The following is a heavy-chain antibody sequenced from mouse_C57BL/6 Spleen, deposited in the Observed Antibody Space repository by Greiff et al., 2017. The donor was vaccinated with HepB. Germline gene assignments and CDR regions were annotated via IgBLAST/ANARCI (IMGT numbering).Heavy chain of an antibody. CDR2: IYPGSGNT. J-gene: IGHJ3*01. CDR3: ARRGNWDEGFAY. CDR1: GFSFTSYY. Sequence: VKLQQSGPELVKPGASVKISCKASGFSFTSYYIHWVKQRPGQGLEWIGWIYPGSGNTKYNEKFKGKATLTADTSSSTAYMQLSSLTSEDSAVYYCARRGNWDEGFAYWGQGTLVTVSA. V-gene: IGHV1-66*01. D-gene: IGHD4-1*01.